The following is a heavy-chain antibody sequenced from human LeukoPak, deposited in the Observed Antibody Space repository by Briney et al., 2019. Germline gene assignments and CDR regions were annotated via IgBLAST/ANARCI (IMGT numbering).Heavy chain of an antibody. J-gene: IGHJ6*02. CDR3: ARDSRDIVVVPAAPKGQNYYYYGMDV. D-gene: IGHD2-2*01. CDR1: GFTFSNAW. Sequence: GGSLRLSCAASGFTFSNAWMSWVRQAPGKGLEWVAVIWYDGSNKYYADSVKGRFTISRDNSKNTLYLQMNSLRAEDTAVYYCARDSRDIVVVPAAPKGQNYYYYGMDVWGQGTTVTVSS. CDR2: IWYDGSNK. V-gene: IGHV3-33*08.